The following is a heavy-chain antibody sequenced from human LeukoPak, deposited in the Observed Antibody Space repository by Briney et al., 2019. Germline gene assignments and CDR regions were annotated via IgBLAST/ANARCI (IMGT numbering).Heavy chain of an antibody. D-gene: IGHD3-22*01. CDR2: IYPGDSDT. CDR3: ARPNITSYYDSRGYDAFDV. V-gene: IGHV5-51*01. CDR1: GYSFTSYW. Sequence: GESLKISCKGSGYSFTSYWIAWVRQMPGKGLEWMGIIYPGDSDTRYSPSFQGQVTISADKSVNTAYLQWSSLKASDTAMYYCARPNITSYYDSRGYDAFDVWGQGTMVTVYS. J-gene: IGHJ3*01.